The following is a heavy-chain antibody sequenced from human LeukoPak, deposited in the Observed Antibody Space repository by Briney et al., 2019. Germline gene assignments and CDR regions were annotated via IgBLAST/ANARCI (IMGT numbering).Heavy chain of an antibody. J-gene: IGHJ4*02. Sequence: GRSLRLSCAASGFTVSSNYMSWVRQAPGKGLEWVSVIYSGGSTYYADSVKGRFTISRDNSKNTLYLQMNSLRAEDTAVYYCARLYSSSWYGDYWGQGTLVTVSS. CDR1: GFTVSSNY. CDR2: IYSGGST. CDR3: ARLYSSSWYGDY. V-gene: IGHV3-53*01. D-gene: IGHD6-13*01.